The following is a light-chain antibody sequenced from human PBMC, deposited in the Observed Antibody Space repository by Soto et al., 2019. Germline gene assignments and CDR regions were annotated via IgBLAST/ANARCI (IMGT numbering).Light chain of an antibody. CDR3: QQYNNWPFS. Sequence: EIVMTQSPGTLSVSPGEGATLSCRAGQGVTTNFAWYQQKSGQSPRLLIYDVSIRATGVPARFSGTGSETDFTLTISGLQSEDSAVYFCQQYNNWPFSFGQGTLLEI. CDR1: QGVTTN. J-gene: IGKJ5*01. CDR2: DVS. V-gene: IGKV3-15*01.